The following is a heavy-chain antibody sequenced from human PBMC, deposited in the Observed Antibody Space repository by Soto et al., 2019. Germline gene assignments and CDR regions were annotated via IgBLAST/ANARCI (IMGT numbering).Heavy chain of an antibody. D-gene: IGHD6-19*01. CDR3: TTDRGQWLIFRDAFDI. CDR2: IKSKTDGGTT. J-gene: IGHJ3*02. Sequence: GGSLRLSCAASGFTFSNAWMSWVRQAPGKGLEWVGRIKSKTDGGTTDYAAPVKGRFTISRDDSKNTLYLQMNSLKTEDTAVYYCTTDRGQWLIFRDAFDIWGQGTMVTVS. V-gene: IGHV3-15*01. CDR1: GFTFSNAW.